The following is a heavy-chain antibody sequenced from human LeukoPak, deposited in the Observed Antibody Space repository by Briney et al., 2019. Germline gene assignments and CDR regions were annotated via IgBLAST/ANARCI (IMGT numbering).Heavy chain of an antibody. V-gene: IGHV3-53*04. CDR3: ARDLGYSSSL. CDR1: GFTVSSNY. D-gene: IGHD6-6*01. Sequence: GGSLRLSWAASGFTVSSNYMSWVSQAPGKGLEWVSVIYSGGSTYYADSVKGRFTISRHNSKNTLYLQMNSLRAEDTAVYYCARDLGYSSSLWGQGTLVTVSS. CDR2: IYSGGST. J-gene: IGHJ4*02.